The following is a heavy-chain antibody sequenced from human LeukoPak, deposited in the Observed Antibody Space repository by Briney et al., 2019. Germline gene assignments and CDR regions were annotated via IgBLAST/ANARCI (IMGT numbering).Heavy chain of an antibody. V-gene: IGHV3-48*03. J-gene: IGHJ4*02. CDR3: ARRFYASDS. CDR2: ISVSGSTI. D-gene: IGHD3-16*01. Sequence: GGSLRLSCVVSGFTFSSYEMTWVRQAPGKGLEWVSYISVSGSTIYYADSVKGRFTISRDNAKNSLYLQMNSLRAEDTAVYYCARRFYASDSWGQGTLVTVSS. CDR1: GFTFSSYE.